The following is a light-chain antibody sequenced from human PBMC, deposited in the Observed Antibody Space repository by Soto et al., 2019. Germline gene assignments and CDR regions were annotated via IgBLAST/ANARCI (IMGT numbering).Light chain of an antibody. CDR2: EVA. CDR1: SSDVGGYNY. CDR3: SSYTTTTLGV. V-gene: IGLV2-14*01. J-gene: IGLJ1*01. Sequence: QSVPTQPASVSGSPGQSITISCTGTSSDVGGYNYVSWYQQHPGKAPKLIIFEVAYRPSGVSNRFSGSKSGNTASLTISGLQAEDEANYYCSSYTTTTLGVFGTGTKVTVL.